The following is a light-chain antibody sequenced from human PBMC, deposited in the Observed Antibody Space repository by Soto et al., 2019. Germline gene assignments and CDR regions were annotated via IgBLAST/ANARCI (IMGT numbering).Light chain of an antibody. CDR2: SNN. V-gene: IGLV1-44*01. Sequence: QAVVTQPPSASGTPGQRVTISCSGSNSNIGSNTVNWYQQLPGTAPKLLIYSNNQRPSGVPDRFSGSKSGTSASLAISGLQSEDEADYYCAAWDDSLVGLVFGGGTKLTVL. J-gene: IGLJ2*01. CDR1: NSNIGSNT. CDR3: AAWDDSLVGLV.